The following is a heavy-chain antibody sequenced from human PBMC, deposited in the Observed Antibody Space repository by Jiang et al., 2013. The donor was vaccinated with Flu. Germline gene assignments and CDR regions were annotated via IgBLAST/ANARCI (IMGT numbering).Heavy chain of an antibody. CDR3: ARVFFWVTDYGGNHRKNWFDP. D-gene: IGHD4-23*01. J-gene: IGHJ5*02. V-gene: IGHV1-46*01. CDR1: GYTFTSYY. CDR2: INPSGGST. Sequence: GAEVKKPGASVKVSCKASGYTFTSYYMHWVRQAPGQGLEWMGIINPSGGSTSYAQKFQGRVTMTRDTSTSTVYMELSSLRSEDTAVYYCARVFFWVTDYGGNHRKNWFDPWGQGTLVTVSS.